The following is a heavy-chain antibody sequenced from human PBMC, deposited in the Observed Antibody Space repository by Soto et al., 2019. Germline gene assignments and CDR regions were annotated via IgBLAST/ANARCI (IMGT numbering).Heavy chain of an antibody. V-gene: IGHV3-33*01. CDR2: IWFDGSSK. CDR1: GFTFSNYG. CDR3: AGDPAGNRGNLDY. J-gene: IGHJ4*02. Sequence: QEQLVESGGGVVQPGRSLRLSCQASGFTFSNYGMHWVRQAPGKGLEGVAVIWFDGSSKYYADSVKGRFTISRDNSKNTLDLQMSSLRAEDTALYYCAGDPAGNRGNLDYWGQGILVTVSS. D-gene: IGHD3-10*01.